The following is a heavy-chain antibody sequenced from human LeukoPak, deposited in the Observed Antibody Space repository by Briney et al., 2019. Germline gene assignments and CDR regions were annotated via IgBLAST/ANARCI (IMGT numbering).Heavy chain of an antibody. Sequence: GGSLRLSCAASGFTVSSNYMSWVRQPPGKGLEWVSVIYSGGTTFYADSVKGRFTISRDNSKNTLYLQMDSLRADDTAVYYCAKLKGWYGEGYFDYWGQGTVVTVSS. D-gene: IGHD3-10*01. CDR1: GFTVSSNY. J-gene: IGHJ4*02. V-gene: IGHV3-53*01. CDR3: AKLKGWYGEGYFDY. CDR2: IYSGGTT.